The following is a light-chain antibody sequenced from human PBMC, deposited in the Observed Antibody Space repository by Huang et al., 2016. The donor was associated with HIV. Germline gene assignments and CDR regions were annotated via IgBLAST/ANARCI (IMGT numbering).Light chain of an antibody. Sequence: EIVLTQSPGTLSLSPGERATLSCRASQSIRTYLAWFQQKPGQTPRLLIDGASNRATGIPDRCSGSGSGTDFSLIISRLEPEDFAVYYCHQYGRSPYTFGQGTKLEIK. V-gene: IGKV3-20*01. J-gene: IGKJ2*01. CDR2: GAS. CDR3: HQYGRSPYT. CDR1: QSIRTY.